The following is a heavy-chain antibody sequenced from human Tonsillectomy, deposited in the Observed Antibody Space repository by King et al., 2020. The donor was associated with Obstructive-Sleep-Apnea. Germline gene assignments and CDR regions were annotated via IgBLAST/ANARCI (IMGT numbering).Heavy chain of an antibody. Sequence: VQLVESGAEMKKPGSSVKVSCKASGGTFSGYAISWVRQAPGQGLEWRGGIIPILGVAKYAQKFQGRVTITADKSTSTAYMELSSLRSEDTAVYYCARSDCSGGTCYFPSDYWGQGTLVTVSS. V-gene: IGHV1-69*09. CDR3: ARSDCSGGTCYFPSDY. CDR2: IIPILGVA. D-gene: IGHD2-15*01. CDR1: GGTFSGYA. J-gene: IGHJ4*02.